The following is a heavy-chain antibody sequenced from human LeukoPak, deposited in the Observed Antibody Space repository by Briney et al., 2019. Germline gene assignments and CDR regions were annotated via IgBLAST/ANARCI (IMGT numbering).Heavy chain of an antibody. CDR2: IHDSGRT. J-gene: IGHJ4*02. Sequence: SETLSLTCTVSGDSVSSRSYFWSWIRRPPEKGPEWIGYIHDSGRTDCNPSLKSRVTISVDTSKNQFSLKLSSVTAADTAVYYCARVAGAGLFDYWGQGILVTVSS. CDR1: GDSVSSRSYF. V-gene: IGHV4-61*01. D-gene: IGHD6-13*01. CDR3: ARVAGAGLFDY.